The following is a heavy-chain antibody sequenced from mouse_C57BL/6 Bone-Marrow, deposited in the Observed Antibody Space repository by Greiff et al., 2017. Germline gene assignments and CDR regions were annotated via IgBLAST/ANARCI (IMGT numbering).Heavy chain of an antibody. V-gene: IGHV1-69*01. Sequence: QVQLQQPGAELVMPGASVKLSCKASGYTFTSYWLHWVKQRPGQGLEWIGEIDPSDSSTNYNQKFKGKSTLTVDKSSSAPDMQLSSLTSEDSAVYYCAREVDSNYYAMDYWGQGTSVTVSS. CDR1: GYTFTSYW. D-gene: IGHD2-5*01. CDR3: AREVDSNYYAMDY. CDR2: IDPSDSST. J-gene: IGHJ4*01.